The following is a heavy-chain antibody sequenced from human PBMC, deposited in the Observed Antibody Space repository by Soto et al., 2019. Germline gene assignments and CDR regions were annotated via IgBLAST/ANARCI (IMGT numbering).Heavy chain of an antibody. D-gene: IGHD3-10*01. V-gene: IGHV1-69*13. Sequence: SVKVSCKASGGTFSSYAISWVRQAPGQGLEWMGGIIPIFGTANYAQKFQGRVTITADESTSTAYMELSSLRSEDTAVYYCARGGYYGSRLPYGRALYYYYGMDVGGQGTTVTVSS. CDR1: GGTFSSYA. CDR2: IIPIFGTA. J-gene: IGHJ6*02. CDR3: ARGGYYGSRLPYGRALYYYYGMDV.